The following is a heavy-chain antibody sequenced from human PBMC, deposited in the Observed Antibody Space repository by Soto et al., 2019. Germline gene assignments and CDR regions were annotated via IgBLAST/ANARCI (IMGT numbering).Heavy chain of an antibody. J-gene: IGHJ6*02. D-gene: IGHD2-2*01. CDR2: IIPISGTA. CDR3: ARSQGSSTSLEIYYYYYYGMDG. Sequence: QVQLVQSGAEVKKPGSSVKVSCKASGGTFSSYAISWVRQAPGQGLEWMGGIIPISGTANYAQKFQGRVTITADESTGTAYRKLRSLRSEDTAVNYCARSQGSSTSLEIYYYYYYGMDGWGQGSTVTVSS. CDR1: GGTFSSYA. V-gene: IGHV1-69*01.